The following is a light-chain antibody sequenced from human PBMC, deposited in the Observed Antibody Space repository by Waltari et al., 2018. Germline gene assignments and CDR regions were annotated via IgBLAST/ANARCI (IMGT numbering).Light chain of an antibody. CDR1: GLGDKY. CDR2: QNN. J-gene: IGLJ2*01. CDR3: QAWDSFTVV. V-gene: IGLV3-1*01. Sequence: SYVLSQPPSVSVSPGQTASITCSGDGLGDKYPTWYQQKPGQSPLWVMFQNNRRPSGIPDRFSGSKSGNTATLTISGTETMDEADYYCQAWDSFTVVFGGGTKLAVL.